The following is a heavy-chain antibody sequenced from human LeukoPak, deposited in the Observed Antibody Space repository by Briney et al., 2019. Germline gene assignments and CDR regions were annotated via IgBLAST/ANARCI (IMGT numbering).Heavy chain of an antibody. V-gene: IGHV4-61*02. D-gene: IGHD2/OR15-2a*01. CDR2: IYTSGST. J-gene: IGHJ3*02. CDR1: GGSISSGSYY. Sequence: SETLSLTCTVSGGSISSGSYYWSWTRQPAGKGLEWIGRIYTSGSTNYNPSLKSRVTISVDTSKNQFSLKLSSVTAADTAVYYCARAGGYYNAFDIWGQGTMVTVSS. CDR3: ARAGGYYNAFDI.